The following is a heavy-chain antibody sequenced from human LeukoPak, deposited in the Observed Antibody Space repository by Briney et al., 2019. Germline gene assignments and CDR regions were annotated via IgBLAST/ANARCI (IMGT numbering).Heavy chain of an antibody. Sequence: PGGSLRLSCAASGFTFSSYSMNWVRQAPGKGLEWVSYISSSSSTIYYADSVKGRFTISRDNAKNSLYLQMNSLRAEDTAVYYCAREGAAAGNVVDPWGQGTLVTVSS. V-gene: IGHV3-48*01. CDR1: GFTFSSYS. CDR3: AREGAAAGNVVDP. D-gene: IGHD6-13*01. CDR2: ISSSSSTI. J-gene: IGHJ5*02.